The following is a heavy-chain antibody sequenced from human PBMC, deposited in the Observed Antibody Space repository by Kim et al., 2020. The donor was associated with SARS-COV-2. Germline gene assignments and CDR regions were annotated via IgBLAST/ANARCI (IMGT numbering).Heavy chain of an antibody. J-gene: IGHJ4*02. Sequence: TNYAQKFQGRVTMTRDTSISTAYMELSRLRSDDTAVYYCARFSRQLGFDYWGQGTLVTVSS. V-gene: IGHV1-2*02. D-gene: IGHD6-6*01. CDR3: ARFSRQLGFDY. CDR2: T.